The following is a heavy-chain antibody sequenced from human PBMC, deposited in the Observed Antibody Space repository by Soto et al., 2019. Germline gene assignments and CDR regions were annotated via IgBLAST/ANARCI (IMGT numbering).Heavy chain of an antibody. V-gene: IGHV3-15*01. D-gene: IGHD3-16*02. J-gene: IGHJ4*02. Sequence: GGSLRLSCAASGFTFSNAWMSWVRQAPGKGLEWVGRIKSKTDGGTTDYAAPVKGRFTISRDDSKNTLYLQMNSLKTEDTAVYYCTTAPYIWGSYLSNFWGQGTLVTVSS. CDR2: IKSKTDGGTT. CDR1: GFTFSNAW. CDR3: TTAPYIWGSYLSNF.